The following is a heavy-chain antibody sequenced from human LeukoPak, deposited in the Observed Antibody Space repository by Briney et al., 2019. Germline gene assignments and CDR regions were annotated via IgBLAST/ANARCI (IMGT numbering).Heavy chain of an antibody. CDR1: GGSISSSSYY. CDR2: IYYSGST. J-gene: IGHJ4*02. V-gene: IGHV4-39*07. D-gene: IGHD4-17*01. Sequence: SETLSLTCTVSGGSISSSSYYWGWIRQPPGKGLEWIGSIYYSGSTYYNPSLKSRVTISVDTSKNQFSLKLGAVTAADTAVYYCASFLNGDPDYWGQGTLVTVSS. CDR3: ASFLNGDPDY.